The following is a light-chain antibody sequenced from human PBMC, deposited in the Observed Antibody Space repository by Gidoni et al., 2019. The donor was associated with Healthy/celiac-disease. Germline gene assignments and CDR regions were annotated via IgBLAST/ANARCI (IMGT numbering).Light chain of an antibody. CDR1: QSVSSN. V-gene: IGKV3-15*01. CDR3: QQYNNWPRT. J-gene: IGKJ3*01. Sequence: VMTHSPAPLSVSRGERATLSCRASQSVSSNLAWYQQKPGQAPRLLIYGASTRATGIPARCSGSGSGKEFTITISSLQYEDVAVYYCQQYNNWPRTFGPGTKVDIK. CDR2: GAS.